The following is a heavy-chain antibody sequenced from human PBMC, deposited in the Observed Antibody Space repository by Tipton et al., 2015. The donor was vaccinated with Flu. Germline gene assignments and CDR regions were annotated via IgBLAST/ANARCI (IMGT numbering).Heavy chain of an antibody. J-gene: IGHJ6*02. Sequence: LRFSCAVYGGSFSGYYWSWIRQPPGKGLEWIGEINHSGSTNYNPSLKSRVTISVDTSKNQFSLKLSSVTAADTAVYYCARGHTAMVGSLYYYGMDVWGQGTTVTVSS. CDR1: GGSFSGYY. CDR3: ARGHTAMVGSLYYYGMDV. V-gene: IGHV4-34*01. CDR2: INHSGST. D-gene: IGHD5-18*01.